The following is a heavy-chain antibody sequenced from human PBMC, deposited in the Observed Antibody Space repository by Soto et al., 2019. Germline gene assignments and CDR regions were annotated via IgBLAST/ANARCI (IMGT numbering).Heavy chain of an antibody. J-gene: IGHJ6*03. CDR1: GGSISSYY. CDR3: ARGAWDIVVVPAVPTLDYYYYYMDV. D-gene: IGHD2-2*01. V-gene: IGHV4-59*01. Sequence: SETLSLTCTVSGGSISSYYWSWIRQPPGKGLEWIGYIYYSGSTNYNPSLKSRVTISVDTSKNQFSLKLSSVTAADTAVYYCARGAWDIVVVPAVPTLDYYYYYMDVWGKGTTVTVSS. CDR2: IYYSGST.